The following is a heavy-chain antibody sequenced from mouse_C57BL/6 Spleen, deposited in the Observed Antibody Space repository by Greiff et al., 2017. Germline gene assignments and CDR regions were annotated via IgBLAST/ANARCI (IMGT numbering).Heavy chain of an antibody. CDR3: VAFDY. CDR2: SYPSDSET. CDR1: GYTFTSYW. J-gene: IGHJ2*01. V-gene: IGHV1-61*01. Sequence: QVQLQQPGAELVRPGSSVKLSCKASGYTFTSYWLDWVKQSTGQGLEWIGNSYPSDSETHYTQKFEYKATLTDDKSSSTDYEQLGSLTSVDSAVCYWVAFDYRGQGTTLT.